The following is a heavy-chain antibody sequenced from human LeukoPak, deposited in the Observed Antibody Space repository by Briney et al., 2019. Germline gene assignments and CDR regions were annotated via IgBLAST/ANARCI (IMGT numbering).Heavy chain of an antibody. CDR2: INSDGSST. Sequence: GGSLRLSCAASGFTFSSYWMHWVRQAPGKGLVWVSRINSDGSSTSYADSVKGRFTISRDNAKNTLYLQMNSLRAEDTAVYYCARGPRGGYYYVRSFDYWGQGTLVTVSS. CDR1: GFTFSSYW. J-gene: IGHJ4*02. V-gene: IGHV3-74*01. CDR3: ARGPRGGYYYVRSFDY. D-gene: IGHD3-22*01.